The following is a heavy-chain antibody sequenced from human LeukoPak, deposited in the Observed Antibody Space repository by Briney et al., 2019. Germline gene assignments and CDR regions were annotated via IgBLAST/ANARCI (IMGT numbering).Heavy chain of an antibody. CDR2: MYYSGST. J-gene: IGHJ5*02. V-gene: IGHV4-39*01. CDR3: ARLFGIAAVGT. D-gene: IGHD6-13*01. CDR1: GGSISSSSYY. Sequence: SETLSLTCTVSGGSISSSSYYWGWIRQPPGQGLEWIGSMYYSGSTYYNPSLKSRVTISVDTSKNQFSLKLRSVTAADTAVYYCARLFGIAAVGTWGQGTLVTVSS.